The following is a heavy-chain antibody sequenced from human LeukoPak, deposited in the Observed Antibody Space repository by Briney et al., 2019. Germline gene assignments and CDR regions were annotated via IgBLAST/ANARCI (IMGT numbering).Heavy chain of an antibody. CDR3: AKRGLGMATRNSYYMDV. V-gene: IGHV3-11*01. CDR2: ISSSGSTI. Sequence: GGSLRLSCAASGFTFSDYYMSWIRQAPGKGLEWVSYISSSGSTIYYADSVQGRFIISRDNSKNTLYLQMNSLRAEDTAVYYCAKRGLGMATRNSYYMDVWGKGTAVTISS. D-gene: IGHD5-12*01. CDR1: GFTFSDYY. J-gene: IGHJ6*03.